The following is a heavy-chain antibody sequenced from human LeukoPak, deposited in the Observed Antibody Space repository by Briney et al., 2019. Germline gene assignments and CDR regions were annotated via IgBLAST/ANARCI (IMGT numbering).Heavy chain of an antibody. D-gene: IGHD5-24*01. V-gene: IGHV3-48*01. CDR3: ARDYKYAFDN. Sequence: TGGSLRLSCAASGFTFSDYSMNWVRQAPGKGLEWISYIGIDSGNTNYADSGKGRFTVSGDKAKNSLYPQMNSLRVEDTAVYYCARDYKYAFDNWGQGTLVTVSS. CDR2: IGIDSGNT. CDR1: GFTFSDYS. J-gene: IGHJ4*02.